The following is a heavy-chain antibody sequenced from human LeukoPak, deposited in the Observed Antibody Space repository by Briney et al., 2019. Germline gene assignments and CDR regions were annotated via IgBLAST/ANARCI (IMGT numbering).Heavy chain of an antibody. Sequence: ASVKVSCKASGYTFSGYHMHWVRQAPGQGLEWVGWINPNSGGTNYAQKFQGRVTMTRDTPIRTAYMEMSRLLSGDTAVYYCARGKTMVYCGGDCYRFDNWGQGTLVTVSS. CDR2: INPNSGGT. J-gene: IGHJ4*02. CDR1: GYTFSGYH. CDR3: ARGKTMVYCGGDCYRFDN. V-gene: IGHV1-2*02. D-gene: IGHD2-21*02.